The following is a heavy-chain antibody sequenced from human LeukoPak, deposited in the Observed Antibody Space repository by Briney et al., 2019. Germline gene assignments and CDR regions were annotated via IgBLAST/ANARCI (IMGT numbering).Heavy chain of an antibody. CDR2: INPSFNPGVDVT. D-gene: IGHD1-26*01. CDR1: GYTFSSYH. CDR3: ARGVVGY. Sequence: ASVKVSCKASGYTFSSYHIHWVRQAPGQGLEWMGKINPSFNPGVDVTSYAQKFQGRVTMTRDISTNTVYMELSSLTSEDTAMYYCARGVVGYWGQGTLVIVSS. J-gene: IGHJ4*02. V-gene: IGHV1-46*01.